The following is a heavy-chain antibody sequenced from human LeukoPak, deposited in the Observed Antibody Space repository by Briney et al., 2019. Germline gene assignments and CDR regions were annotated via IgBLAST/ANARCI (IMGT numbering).Heavy chain of an antibody. CDR3: ARRPGGYYDSSGYYFHFDY. CDR2: IYYSGST. J-gene: IGHJ4*02. CDR1: GGSISSGDYY. Sequence: SQTLSLTCTVSGGSISSGDYYWRWIRQPPGKGLEWIGYIYYSGSTYYNPSLKSRVTISVDTSKSQFSLKLSSVTAADTAVYYCARRPGGYYDSSGYYFHFDYWGQGTLVTVSS. D-gene: IGHD3-22*01. V-gene: IGHV4-30-4*08.